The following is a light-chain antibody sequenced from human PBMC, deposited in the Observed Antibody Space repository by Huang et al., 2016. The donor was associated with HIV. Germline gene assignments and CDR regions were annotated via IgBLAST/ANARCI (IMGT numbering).Light chain of an antibody. V-gene: IGKV3-15*01. CDR3: QHYNNWLMYG. CDR1: HIISIN. Sequence: EIVMTQPPATLSVSPGERATLSCRASHIISINLAWYQHKPGQAPRLLIYGASTRATGIPARFGGSWSGTEFTLTISSVQSEDFAVYYCQHYNNWLMYGFGQGTKLEIK. J-gene: IGKJ2*03. CDR2: GAS.